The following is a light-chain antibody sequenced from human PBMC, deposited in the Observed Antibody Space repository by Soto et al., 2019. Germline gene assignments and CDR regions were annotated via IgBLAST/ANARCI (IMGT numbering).Light chain of an antibody. CDR1: SSDVGAFNY. J-gene: IGLJ1*01. CDR3: NSYTSNNSYV. CDR2: DVS. V-gene: IGLV2-14*03. Sequence: QSALTQPTSVSGSPGQAITISCSGTSSDVGAFNYVSWYQQHPGKAPKPMIYDVSKRPSGVSNRFSDSKSSNTPTLTISGLRAEDEADYYCNSYTSNNSYVFGTGTKVTVL.